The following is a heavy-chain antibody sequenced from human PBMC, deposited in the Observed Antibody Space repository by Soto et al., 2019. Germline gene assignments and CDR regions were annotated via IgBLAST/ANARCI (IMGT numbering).Heavy chain of an antibody. V-gene: IGHV1-8*01. CDR1: GYNFTSYD. CDR3: ARRVQSAGSLYYYYGMEG. CDR2: MNPNSGNT. Sequence: ASVKVSCKASGYNFTSYDINWVRQATGQGLEWMGWMNPNSGNTGYAQKFQGRVTMTRNTSISTAYMELSSLRSEDTAVYYCARRVQSAGSLYYYYGMEGWGPGTRVIVCS. D-gene: IGHD2-2*01. J-gene: IGHJ6*02.